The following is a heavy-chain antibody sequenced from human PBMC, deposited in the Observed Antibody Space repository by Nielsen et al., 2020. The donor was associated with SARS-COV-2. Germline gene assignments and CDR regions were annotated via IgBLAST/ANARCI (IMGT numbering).Heavy chain of an antibody. Sequence: GRSLTLACAASGFSFHDYAMHWVRQAPGKVLGWVALINWGAGSTYYADSVKGRFTISSDNRQHSLYLQMNSLRAEDTALYYCAKGYSSSWSTFDYWGRGTLVTVSS. CDR1: GFSFHDYA. J-gene: IGHJ4*02. CDR2: INWGAGST. D-gene: IGHD6-13*01. CDR3: AKGYSSSWSTFDY. V-gene: IGHV3-43D*03.